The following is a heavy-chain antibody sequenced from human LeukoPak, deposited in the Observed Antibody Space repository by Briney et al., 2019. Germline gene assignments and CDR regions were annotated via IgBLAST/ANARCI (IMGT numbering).Heavy chain of an antibody. J-gene: IGHJ5*02. CDR3: ASHYYGSGSYSRFDP. CDR1: GGSISSSSYY. Sequence: PSETLSLTCTVSGGSISSSSYYWGWIRQPPGKGLEWIGSIYYSGSTYYNPSLKSRVTISVDTSKNQFSLKLSSVTAADTAVYYCASHYYGSGSYSRFDPWGQGTLVTVSS. V-gene: IGHV4-39*07. CDR2: IYYSGST. D-gene: IGHD3-10*01.